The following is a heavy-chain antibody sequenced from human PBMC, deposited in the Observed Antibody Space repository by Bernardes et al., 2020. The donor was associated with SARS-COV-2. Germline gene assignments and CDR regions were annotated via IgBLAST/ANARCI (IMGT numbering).Heavy chain of an antibody. CDR2: ISSSSSTI. Sequence: VGSLRLSCAASGFTFSSYSMNWVRQAPGKGLEWVSYISSSSSTIYYADSVKGRFTISRDNAKNSLYLQMNSLRAEDTAVYYCARDPSSIVSVYGMDVWGQGTTVTVSS. D-gene: IGHD1-26*01. CDR1: GFTFSSYS. J-gene: IGHJ6*02. V-gene: IGHV3-48*01. CDR3: ARDPSSIVSVYGMDV.